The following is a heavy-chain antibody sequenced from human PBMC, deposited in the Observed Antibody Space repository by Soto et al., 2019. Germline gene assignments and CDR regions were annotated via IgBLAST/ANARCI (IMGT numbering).Heavy chain of an antibody. V-gene: IGHV4-31*03. D-gene: IGHD1-1*01. CDR2: IYYSGST. CDR3: ARGFMGYIGHKLERRGWYYGMDV. J-gene: IGHJ6*02. CDR1: GGSISSGGYY. Sequence: QVQLQESGPGLVKPSQTLSLTCTVSGGSISSGGYYWSWIRQHPGKGLEWIGYIYYSGSTYYNPSRKSRVTISVDTSKNQFSLKLSSVTAADTAVYYCARGFMGYIGHKLERRGWYYGMDVWGQGTTVTVSS.